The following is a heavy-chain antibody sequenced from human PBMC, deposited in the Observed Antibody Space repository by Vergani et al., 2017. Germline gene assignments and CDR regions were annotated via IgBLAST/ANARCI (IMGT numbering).Heavy chain of an antibody. CDR1: GGSISSGGYY. J-gene: IGHJ6*03. V-gene: IGHV4-31*03. CDR2: IYYSGST. Sequence: QVQLQQWGAGLLKPSETLSLTCTVSGGSISSGGYYWSWIRQHPGKGLEWIGYIYYSGSTYYNPSLKSRVTISVDTSKNQFSLKLSSVTAADTAVYYCASAASGTEVDYYFYVYVWGKGTTVTVSS. D-gene: IGHD6-13*01. CDR3: ASAASGTEVDYYFYVYV.